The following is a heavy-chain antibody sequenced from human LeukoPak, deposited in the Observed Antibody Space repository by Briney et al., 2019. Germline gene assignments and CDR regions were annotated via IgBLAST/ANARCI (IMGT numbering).Heavy chain of an antibody. V-gene: IGHV1-69*05. CDR1: GGTFSSYA. D-gene: IGHD4-17*01. CDR2: IIPIFGTA. J-gene: IGHJ3*02. Sequence: SVKVSCKASGGTFSSYAISWVRQAPGQGLEWMGGIIPIFGTANYAQKFQGRVTITTDESTSTAYMELSSLRSEDTAVYYCARDLTGPMTTVTSGAFDIWGQGTMDTVSS. CDR3: ARDLTGPMTTVTSGAFDI.